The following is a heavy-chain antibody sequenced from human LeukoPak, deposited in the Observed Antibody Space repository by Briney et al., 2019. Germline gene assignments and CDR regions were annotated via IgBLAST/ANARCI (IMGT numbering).Heavy chain of an antibody. D-gene: IGHD2-8*01. Sequence: SETLSLTCTVSAGSINSYCWSWIRQPPGPGLEWIGYIYYSGSSNYNPSLKSGVTISSESSKNQFSLKLRSVTAADTAVYYCTSGGMVSGDYWGHGTLVTVSS. CDR3: TSGGMVSGDY. J-gene: IGHJ4*01. V-gene: IGHV4-59*01. CDR1: AGSINSYC. CDR2: IYYSGSS.